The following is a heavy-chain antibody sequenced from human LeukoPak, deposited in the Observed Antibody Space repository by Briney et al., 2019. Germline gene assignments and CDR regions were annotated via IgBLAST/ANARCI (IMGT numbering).Heavy chain of an antibody. V-gene: IGHV1-8*01. CDR1: GYTFTSYD. D-gene: IGHD4-17*01. Sequence: HVASVKVSRKASGYTFTSYDINWVRQATGQGLEWMGWMNPNSGNTGYAQKFQGRVTMTRNTSISTAYMELSSLRSEDTAVYYCARSRDYGDYLDYWGQGTLVTVSS. CDR2: MNPNSGNT. J-gene: IGHJ4*02. CDR3: ARSRDYGDYLDY.